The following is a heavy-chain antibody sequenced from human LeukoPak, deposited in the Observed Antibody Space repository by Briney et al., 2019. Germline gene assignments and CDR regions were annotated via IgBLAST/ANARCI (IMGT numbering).Heavy chain of an antibody. D-gene: IGHD6-13*01. V-gene: IGHV4-31*03. Sequence: SETLSLTCTVSGGSISSGGYYWSWIRQHPGKGLEWIGYIYYSGSTYYNPSLKSRVTISVDASKNQFSLKLSSVTAADTAVYYCARAISSSWYQYFDYWGQGTLVTVSS. CDR3: ARAISSSWYQYFDY. CDR2: IYYSGST. CDR1: GGSISSGGYY. J-gene: IGHJ4*02.